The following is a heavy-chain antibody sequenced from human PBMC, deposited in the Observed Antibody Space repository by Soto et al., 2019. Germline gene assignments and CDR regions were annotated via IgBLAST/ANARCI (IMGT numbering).Heavy chain of an antibody. CDR3: AREGYDYVWGSYRLSTYYFDY. CDR2: IYYSGST. CDR1: PGSLRSYY. D-gene: IGHD3-16*02. V-gene: IGHV4-59*01. J-gene: IGHJ4*02. Sequence: SETLSLTCTVSPGSLRSYYWSWIRQPPGKGLEWVGYIYYSGSTNYNPSLKSRVTISVDTSKNQFSLKLSSVTAADTAVYYCAREGYDYVWGSYRLSTYYFDYWGQGSLVTVSS.